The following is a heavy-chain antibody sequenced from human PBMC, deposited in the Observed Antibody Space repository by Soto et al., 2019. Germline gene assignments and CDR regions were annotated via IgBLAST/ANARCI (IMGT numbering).Heavy chain of an antibody. Sequence: PGGSLRLSCAASGFTFSSYGMHWVRQAPGKGLEWVAVMSYDGSNKYYADSVKGRFTISRDNSKNTLYLQMNSLRAEDTAVYYCAKYNRYCSGGSCYSAYMDVWGKGTTVTVSS. V-gene: IGHV3-30*18. J-gene: IGHJ6*03. D-gene: IGHD2-15*01. CDR1: GFTFSSYG. CDR2: MSYDGSNK. CDR3: AKYNRYCSGGSCYSAYMDV.